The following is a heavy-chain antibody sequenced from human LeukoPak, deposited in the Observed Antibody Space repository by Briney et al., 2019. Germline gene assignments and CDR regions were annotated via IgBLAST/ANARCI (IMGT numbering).Heavy chain of an antibody. V-gene: IGHV1-2*02. J-gene: IGHJ4*02. Sequence: ASVKVSCKASGYTFTGYYMHWVRQAPGQGLEWMGWINPNSGGTNYAQTFQGRVTMARDKSISTSYMELRRLRPDDTAMYYCARGPLNLWSGAPFDSWGQGTLLTVSS. D-gene: IGHD3-3*01. CDR2: INPNSGGT. CDR3: ARGPLNLWSGAPFDS. CDR1: GYTFTGYY.